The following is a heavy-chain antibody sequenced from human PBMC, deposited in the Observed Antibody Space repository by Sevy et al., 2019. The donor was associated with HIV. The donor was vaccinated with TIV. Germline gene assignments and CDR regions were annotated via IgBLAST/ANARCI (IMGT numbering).Heavy chain of an antibody. CDR3: AKDAGYYGSGSYIDY. CDR2: ISGSGGST. V-gene: IGHV3-23*01. CDR1: GFTFSSYA. D-gene: IGHD3-10*01. J-gene: IGHJ4*02. Sequence: GGSLRLSCAASGFTFSSYAMNWVRQAPGKGLEWVSAISGSGGSTYYADSVKGRFTISRDNSKNTLYLQMNSLRAEDTAVYYCAKDAGYYGSGSYIDYWGQGTLVTVSS.